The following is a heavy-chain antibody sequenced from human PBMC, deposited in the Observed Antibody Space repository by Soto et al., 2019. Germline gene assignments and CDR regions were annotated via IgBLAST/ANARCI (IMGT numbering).Heavy chain of an antibody. CDR3: AKDRRYYDFWSGYFER. CDR2: ISGSGGST. J-gene: IGHJ5*02. Sequence: PGGSLRLSCAASGFTSSSYAMSWVRQAPGKGLAWVSAISGSGGSTYYAAPVKDRLTNSRDNSKTTLYLQMNSMTAEDTGVYYCAKDRRYYDFWSGYFERWGQGTLVPVSS. V-gene: IGHV3-23*01. D-gene: IGHD3-3*01. CDR1: GFTSSSYA.